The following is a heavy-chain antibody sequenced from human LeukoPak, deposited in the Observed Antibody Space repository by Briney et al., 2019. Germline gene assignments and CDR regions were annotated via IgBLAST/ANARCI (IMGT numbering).Heavy chain of an antibody. Sequence: GGSLRLSCAASGFTFDDYGMSWVRQAPGKGLEWVSGINWNGGSTGYADSVKGRFTISRDNAKNSLYLQMNSLRAEDTALYYCARDVPTGYYNRGFAFDIWGQGTMVTVSS. CDR1: GFTFDDYG. D-gene: IGHD3-9*01. J-gene: IGHJ3*02. CDR3: ARDVPTGYYNRGFAFDI. V-gene: IGHV3-20*04. CDR2: INWNGGST.